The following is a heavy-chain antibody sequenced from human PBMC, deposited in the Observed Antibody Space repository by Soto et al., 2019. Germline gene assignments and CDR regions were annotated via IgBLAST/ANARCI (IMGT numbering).Heavy chain of an antibody. J-gene: IGHJ6*02. CDR2: ISGSGGST. V-gene: IGHV3-23*01. CDR3: AKAGGPTYNYYGVEV. CDR1: GLTFSSYA. Sequence: PGGSLRLSCAASGLTFSSYAMSWVRQAPGKGLEWVSAISGSGGSTYYADSVKGRFTISRDNSKNTLCLQMNSLRAEDTAVFYCAKAGGPTYNYYGVEVWGQGTTVTVSS. D-gene: IGHD1-1*01.